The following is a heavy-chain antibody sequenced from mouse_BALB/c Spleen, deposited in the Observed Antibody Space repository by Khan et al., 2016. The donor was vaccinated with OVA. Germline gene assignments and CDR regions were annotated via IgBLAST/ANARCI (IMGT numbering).Heavy chain of an antibody. D-gene: IGHD2-3*01. Sequence: QMQLKESGPGLVAPSQSLSITCTASGFSLTSYGVHWVRQPPGKGLEWMVVIWRDGSTNYNSVLKSRMSISKDNSKSQVFLKMNSLQTDDTAIYYCARWVDGYSSLDAMDYWGQGTAVTVSS. J-gene: IGHJ4*01. CDR3: ARWVDGYSSLDAMDY. CDR1: GFSLTSYG. V-gene: IGHV2-6*02. CDR2: IWRDGST.